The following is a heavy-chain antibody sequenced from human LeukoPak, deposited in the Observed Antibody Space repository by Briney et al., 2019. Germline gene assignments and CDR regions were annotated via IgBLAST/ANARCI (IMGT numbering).Heavy chain of an antibody. Sequence: GGSLRLPCAASGFTSSSYAMSWVRQAPGKGLEWVSVISAGGDNTFYADSVKGRFTISRDNSKNTLYLQMNSLRLEDTAVYYCANDYDYFDSGGQGTLVTVSS. V-gene: IGHV3-23*01. D-gene: IGHD4-17*01. CDR1: GFTSSSYA. J-gene: IGHJ4*02. CDR3: ANDYDYFDS. CDR2: ISAGGDNT.